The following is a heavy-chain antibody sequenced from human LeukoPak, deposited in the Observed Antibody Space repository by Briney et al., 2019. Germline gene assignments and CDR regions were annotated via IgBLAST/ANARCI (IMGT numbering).Heavy chain of an antibody. J-gene: IGHJ4*02. Sequence: PGGSLRLSCAAPGFTFSNAWMSWVRQAPGKGLEWVGRIKSKTDGGTTDYAAPVKGRFTISRDDSKNTLYLQMNSLKTEDTAVYYCTTVSMIVGRYFDYWGQGTLVTVSS. D-gene: IGHD3-22*01. V-gene: IGHV3-15*01. CDR1: GFTFSNAW. CDR3: TTVSMIVGRYFDY. CDR2: IKSKTDGGTT.